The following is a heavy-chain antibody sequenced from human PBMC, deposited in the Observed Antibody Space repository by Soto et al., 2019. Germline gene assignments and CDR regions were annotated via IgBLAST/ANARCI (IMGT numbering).Heavy chain of an antibody. V-gene: IGHV5-51*01. CDR3: ARQDGSALYYFDY. CDR1: GYSFTSYW. D-gene: IGHD6-19*01. CDR2: IYPGDSDT. Sequence: GESLKISCKGSGYSFTSYWIAWVRQMPGKGLGWMGIIYPGDSDTRYSPSFQGQVTISADKSISTAYLQWSSLKASDTAMYYCARQDGSALYYFDYWGQGTLVTVSS. J-gene: IGHJ4*02.